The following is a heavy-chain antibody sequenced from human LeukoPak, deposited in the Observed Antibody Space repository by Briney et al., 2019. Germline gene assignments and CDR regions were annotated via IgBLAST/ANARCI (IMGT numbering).Heavy chain of an antibody. D-gene: IGHD6-19*01. CDR2: IYPGDSDT. J-gene: IGHJ4*02. CDR3: ARHQGYNSGWSLDY. Sequence: GESLKISCKGSGYSFTSYWIAWVRQMPGKGLEWMGIIYPGDSDTRYSPSFQGQVTISVDNSITTVYLQWSSLKASDTAIYYCARHQGYNSGWSLDYWGQGTLVTVSS. V-gene: IGHV5-51*01. CDR1: GYSFTSYW.